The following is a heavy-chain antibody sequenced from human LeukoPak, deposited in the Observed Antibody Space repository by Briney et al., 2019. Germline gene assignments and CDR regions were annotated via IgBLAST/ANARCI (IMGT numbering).Heavy chain of an antibody. CDR3: ARERGYCSGGSCYEPPIDYYYGMDV. Sequence: GGSLRLSCAASGFTFSSYWMSWVRQAPGKGLEWVANIKQDGSEKYYVDSVKGRFTISRDNAKNPLYLQMNSLRDEDTAVYYCARERGYCSGGSCYEPPIDYYYGMDVWGQGTTVTVSS. CDR2: IKQDGSEK. CDR1: GFTFSSYW. D-gene: IGHD2-15*01. V-gene: IGHV3-7*01. J-gene: IGHJ6*02.